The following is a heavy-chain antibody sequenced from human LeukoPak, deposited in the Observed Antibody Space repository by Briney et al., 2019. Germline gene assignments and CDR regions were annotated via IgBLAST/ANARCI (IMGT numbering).Heavy chain of an antibody. CDR1: GFTFSSYS. Sequence: GGSLRLSCAASGFTFSSYSVNWVRQAPGKGLEWVSIISRDSGTIIYADSVKGRFTISRDSAKNSLYLQMNSLRAEDTAVYFCAASPPGGPNYWGQGALVSVSS. CDR3: AASPPGGPNY. D-gene: IGHD3-16*01. V-gene: IGHV3-21*01. CDR2: ISRDSGTI. J-gene: IGHJ4*02.